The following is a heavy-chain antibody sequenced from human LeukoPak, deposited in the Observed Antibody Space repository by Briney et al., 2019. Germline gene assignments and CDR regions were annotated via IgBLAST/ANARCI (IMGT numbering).Heavy chain of an antibody. J-gene: IGHJ4*02. CDR1: GFTFDDYG. CDR2: INWNGGST. Sequence: GGSLRLSCAASGFTFDDYGMSWVRQAPGKGLEWVSGINWNGGSTGYADSVKGRSTISRDNAKNSLYLQMNSLRAEDTALYHCARRRGGGYSYAYIDYWGQGTLVTVSS. D-gene: IGHD5-18*01. CDR3: ARRRGGGYSYAYIDY. V-gene: IGHV3-20*01.